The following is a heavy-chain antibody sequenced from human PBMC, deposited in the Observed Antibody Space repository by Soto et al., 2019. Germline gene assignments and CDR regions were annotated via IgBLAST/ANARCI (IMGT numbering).Heavy chain of an antibody. J-gene: IGHJ4*02. CDR1: GFTSSNFA. D-gene: IGHD2-15*01. V-gene: IGHV3-23*01. Sequence: GGSLRLSCAASGFTSSNFAMSWVRQAPGKGLEWVSVIRGRGADTYYADSVKGRFTISRDNSKNTLYLQMNTLRAEDKAVYFCASGSRGLFPNRDFDYWGQGTLVTVSS. CDR3: ASGSRGLFPNRDFDY. CDR2: IRGRGADT.